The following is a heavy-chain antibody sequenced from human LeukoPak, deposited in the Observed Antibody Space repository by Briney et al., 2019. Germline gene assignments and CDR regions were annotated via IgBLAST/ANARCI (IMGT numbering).Heavy chain of an antibody. CDR3: VRTPYRLLNVEVSTFDF. Sequence: SETLSLTCNVSGGSISISSYYWGWIRQPPGKGLEWIGSGYYSGTTYHNPSLRSRVTISVDTSKNQFSLKLRAVTAADTAVYYCVRTPYRLLNVEVSTFDFWGQGTLVTVSS. J-gene: IGHJ4*02. CDR1: GGSISISSYY. CDR2: GYYSGTT. V-gene: IGHV4-39*01. D-gene: IGHD2-21*02.